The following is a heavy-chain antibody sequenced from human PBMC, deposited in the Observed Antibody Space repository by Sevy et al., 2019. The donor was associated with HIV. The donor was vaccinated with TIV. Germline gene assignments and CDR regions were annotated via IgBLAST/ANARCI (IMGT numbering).Heavy chain of an antibody. J-gene: IGHJ3*02. CDR3: ARDSNLWFGVYSAFDI. CDR1: GFTFSSYA. Sequence: GGYLRLSCAASGFTFSSYAMHWVRQAPGKGLEWVAVISYDGSNKYYADSVKGRFTISRDNSKNTLYLQMNSLRAEDTAVYYCARDSNLWFGVYSAFDIWGQGTMVTVSS. V-gene: IGHV3-30-3*01. D-gene: IGHD3-10*01. CDR2: ISYDGSNK.